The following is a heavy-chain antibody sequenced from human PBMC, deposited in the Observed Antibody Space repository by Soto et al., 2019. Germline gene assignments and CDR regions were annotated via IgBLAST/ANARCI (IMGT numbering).Heavy chain of an antibody. CDR1: GHSLSSGGYY. CDR2: IYFTGTT. J-gene: IGHJ1*01. Sequence: TLSLTCTVSGHSLSSGGYYWSWIRQHPRKGLEWVGYIYFTGTTLYNPSLKSRLAISVDTSKNQFSLKLTSVTAADTAVYYCARDWGSSGWPNWGQGVLVTVSS. CDR3: ARDWGSSGWPN. D-gene: IGHD6-19*01. V-gene: IGHV4-31*03.